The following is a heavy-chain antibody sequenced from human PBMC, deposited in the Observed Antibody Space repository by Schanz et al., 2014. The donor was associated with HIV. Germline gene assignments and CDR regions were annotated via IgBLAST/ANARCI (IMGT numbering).Heavy chain of an antibody. D-gene: IGHD6-25*01. V-gene: IGHV3-7*01. CDR2: INPDETDK. J-gene: IGHJ4*02. CDR3: ARLSRGPWRLEN. CDR1: GFIFSSYS. Sequence: EVQLVESGGGLVKPGGSLRLSCAASGFIFSSYSMNWVRQAPGQGLEWVANINPDETDKKYADSVKGRFAISKDKSKNSLYLQMNSLRTEDTALYYCARLSRGPWRLENWGQGTLVTVSS.